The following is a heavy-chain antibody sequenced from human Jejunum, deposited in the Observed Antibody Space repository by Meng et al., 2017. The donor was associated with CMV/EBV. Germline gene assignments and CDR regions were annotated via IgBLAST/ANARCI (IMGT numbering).Heavy chain of an antibody. CDR2: ISPTASS. J-gene: IGHJ4*02. CDR1: YFNGLNW. CDR3: ARGRSTRTTSYEGAFGY. D-gene: IGHD1-26*01. V-gene: IGHV4-4*02. Sequence: YFNGLNWWTCLRQPPGKGLAWFGEISPTASSNSTPSLKSLVSIFLDRFNNQFSLKLSSVTAADTAVYYCARGRSTRTTSYEGAFGYWGQGILVTVSS.